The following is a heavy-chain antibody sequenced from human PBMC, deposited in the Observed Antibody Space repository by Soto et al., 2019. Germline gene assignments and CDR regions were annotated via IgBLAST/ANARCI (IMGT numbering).Heavy chain of an antibody. V-gene: IGHV4-39*01. CDR2: IYYSGST. J-gene: IGHJ5*02. Sequence: SETLSLTCTVSGGSISSSSYYWGWIRQPPGKGLEWIGSIYYSGSTYYNPSLKSRVTISVDTSKNQFSLKLSSVTAADTAVYYCAGHKTYYDFWSGYPWGQGTLVTVSS. D-gene: IGHD3-3*01. CDR3: AGHKTYYDFWSGYP. CDR1: GGSISSSSYY.